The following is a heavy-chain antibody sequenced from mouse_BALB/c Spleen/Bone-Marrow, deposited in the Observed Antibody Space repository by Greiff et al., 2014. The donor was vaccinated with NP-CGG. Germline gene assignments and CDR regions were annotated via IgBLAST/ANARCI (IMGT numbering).Heavy chain of an antibody. J-gene: IGHJ1*01. CDR2: IWAGGST. CDR1: GFSLTSYG. Sequence: VQLQQSGPGPVAPSQSLSITCTVSGFSLTSYGVHWVRQPPGKGLEWLGVIWAGGSTNYNSALMSRLSISKDNSKSQVFLKMNSLQTDDTAMYYCARDSGYDWYFDVWGAGTTVTVSS. V-gene: IGHV2-9*02. CDR3: ARDSGYDWYFDV. D-gene: IGHD2-2*01.